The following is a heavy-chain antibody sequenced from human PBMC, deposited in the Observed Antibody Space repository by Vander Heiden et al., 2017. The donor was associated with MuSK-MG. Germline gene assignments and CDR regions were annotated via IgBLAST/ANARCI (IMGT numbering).Heavy chain of an antibody. CDR2: TSAYNGNT. CDR1: GYTFTSYG. CDR3: ARDPPYAEAYYDCWSGYRAPNDAFDI. J-gene: IGHJ3*02. D-gene: IGHD3-3*01. V-gene: IGHV1-18*01. Sequence: VPLVPSRAEVKKPGASVKVSCKASGYTFTSYGISWVRQAPGQGLEWMGWTSAYNGNTNYAQKLQGRVTMTTDTSTSTAYMELRSLRSDDTAVYYCARDPPYAEAYYDCWSGYRAPNDAFDIWCQGTMVTVSS.